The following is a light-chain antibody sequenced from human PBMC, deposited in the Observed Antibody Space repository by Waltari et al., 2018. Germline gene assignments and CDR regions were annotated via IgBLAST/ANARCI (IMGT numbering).Light chain of an antibody. CDR1: SSHIAGSYY. CDR2: EVS. J-gene: IGLJ1*01. CDR3: CSYAGRSTFYI. Sequence: QASLPQPRSVSGSPRQSVTISCPGTSSHIAGSYYFFWYQQQPGTAPKLMIYEVSKRPSGVSDRFSGSKSGNTASLTIAGLQAEDEADYYCCSYAGRSTFYIFGAGTRLTVL. V-gene: IGLV2-11*01.